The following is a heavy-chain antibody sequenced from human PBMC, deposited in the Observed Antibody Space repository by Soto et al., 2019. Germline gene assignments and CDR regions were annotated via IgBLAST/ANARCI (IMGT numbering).Heavy chain of an antibody. CDR3: ARPIGYGSAVGYFDY. CDR2: INQSGST. V-gene: IGHV4-34*01. J-gene: IGHJ4*02. Sequence: SETLSLTCAVYSESFSKYYWNWIRQSPGKGLEWIGEINQSGSTYYNPSLKSRVTISVDTSKNQFSLKPSSVTAADTAVYYCARPIGYGSAVGYFDYWGQGTLVTVSS. D-gene: IGHD3-10*01. CDR1: SESFSKYY.